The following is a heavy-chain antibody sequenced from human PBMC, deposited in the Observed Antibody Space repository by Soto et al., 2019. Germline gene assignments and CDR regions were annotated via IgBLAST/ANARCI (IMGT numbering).Heavy chain of an antibody. Sequence: QITLKESGPTLVKPTQTLTLTCTFSGFSLSTSGVGVGWIRQPPGKALEWLALIYWDDDKRYSPSLKSRLTIPKDTSKNQVVLTMTNMDPVDTATYYCAHRRHVLWFGELPKDDWYFDLWGRGTLVTVSS. J-gene: IGHJ2*01. CDR2: IYWDDDK. CDR1: GFSLSTSGVG. CDR3: AHRRHVLWFGELPKDDWYFDL. D-gene: IGHD3-10*01. V-gene: IGHV2-5*02.